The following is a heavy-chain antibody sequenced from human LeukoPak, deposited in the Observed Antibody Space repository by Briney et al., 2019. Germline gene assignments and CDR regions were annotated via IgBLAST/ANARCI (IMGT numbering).Heavy chain of an antibody. D-gene: IGHD3-10*01. J-gene: IGHJ5*02. CDR3: ARGRPDGSGSYYKFDP. Sequence: PGGSLRLSCAASGFTFSSYSMNWVRQAPGKGLEWVSSISSSSSYIYYADSVKGRFTISRDNAKNSLYLQMNSLRAEDTAVYYCARGRPDGSGSYYKFDPWGQGTLVTVSS. CDR1: GFTFSSYS. CDR2: ISSSSSYI. V-gene: IGHV3-21*01.